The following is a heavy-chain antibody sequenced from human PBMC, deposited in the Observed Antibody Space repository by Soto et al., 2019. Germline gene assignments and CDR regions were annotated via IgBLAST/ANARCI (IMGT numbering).Heavy chain of an antibody. CDR1: GGSISSSSYY. Sequence: ETLSLTCSVSGGSISSSSYYWGWIRQPPGKGLEWIGSIYYSGSAYYNPSLKSRVTISVDTSKNQFSLKLSSVTAADTAVYYCARSLVAMVRGVLKFWFDPWGQGTLVPVSS. V-gene: IGHV4-39*01. CDR2: IYYSGSA. J-gene: IGHJ5*02. CDR3: ARSLVAMVRGVLKFWFDP. D-gene: IGHD3-10*01.